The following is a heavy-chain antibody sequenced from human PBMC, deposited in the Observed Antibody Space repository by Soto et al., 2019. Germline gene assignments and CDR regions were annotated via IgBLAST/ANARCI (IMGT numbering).Heavy chain of an antibody. CDR3: VRGAAVAGGNNCFDP. CDR1: GYTFTSYY. D-gene: IGHD6-19*01. CDR2: INPSGGTT. J-gene: IGHJ5*02. Sequence: ASVKVSCKASGYTFTSYYINWVRQRQAPGQGLEWLGIINPSGGTTTYAQKFQGRVTMTRDTSTSTVYMELRSLRSEATAVYYCVRGAAVAGGNNCFDPWGQGTLVTVSS. V-gene: IGHV1-46*01.